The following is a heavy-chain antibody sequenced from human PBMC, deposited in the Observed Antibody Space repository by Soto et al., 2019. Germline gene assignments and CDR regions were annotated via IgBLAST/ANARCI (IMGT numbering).Heavy chain of an antibody. J-gene: IGHJ4*01. CDR1: VFTLRIYW. Sequence: PWWSLLVTCASSVFTLRIYWMSWVGQAPGNGLEWLATIKTDASEKKYVDCVKGRFTVSIDNAKNSLYLQMDSLRAEDTAVYYCARDSGYGSGSYVNHYLDCWGRGTMVTVSS. D-gene: IGHD3-10*01. CDR2: IKTDASEK. V-gene: IGHV3-7*01. CDR3: ARDSGYGSGSYVNHYLDC.